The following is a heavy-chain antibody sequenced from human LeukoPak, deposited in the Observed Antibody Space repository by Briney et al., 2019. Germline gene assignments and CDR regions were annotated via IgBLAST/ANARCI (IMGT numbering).Heavy chain of an antibody. CDR3: ARDSSSWIYSGYEGGPDY. J-gene: IGHJ4*02. CDR2: ISSSSSYI. CDR1: GFTFNNYN. Sequence: PGGSLRLSCAASGFTFNNYNMNWVRQAPGKGLEWVSSISSSSSYIYYADSLKGRFTISRDNSKNTLYLQMNSLGAEGTAVYYCARDSSSWIYSGYEGGPDYWGQGTLVTVSS. D-gene: IGHD5-12*01. V-gene: IGHV3-21*01.